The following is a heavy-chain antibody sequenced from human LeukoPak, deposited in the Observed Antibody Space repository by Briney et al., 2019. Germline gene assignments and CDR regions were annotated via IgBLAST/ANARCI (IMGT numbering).Heavy chain of an antibody. CDR3: ARGLISSSWRNNWFDP. CDR1: DGSFSSYY. Sequence: SETLSLTCGVYDGSFSSYYWSWIRQPPGKGLEWIGEINHSGSTNYNPSLKSRVTISVDTSKNQFSLKLNSVTAADTAVYYCARGLISSSWRNNWFDPWGRGTLVTVSS. D-gene: IGHD6-13*01. V-gene: IGHV4-34*01. J-gene: IGHJ5*02. CDR2: INHSGST.